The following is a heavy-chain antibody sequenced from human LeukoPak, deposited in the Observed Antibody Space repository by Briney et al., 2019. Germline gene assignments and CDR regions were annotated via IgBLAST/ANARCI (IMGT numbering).Heavy chain of an antibody. D-gene: IGHD3/OR15-3a*01. CDR1: GGSFSGYY. CDR2: INHSGST. J-gene: IGHJ4*02. CDR3: ARGRRTGHTYYFDY. V-gene: IGHV4-34*01. Sequence: SETLSLTCAVYGGSFSGYYWSWIRQPPGKGLEWIGEINHSGSTNYNPSLKSRVTISVDTSKNQFSLKLSSVTAADTAAYYCARGRRTGHTYYFDYWGQGTLVTVSS.